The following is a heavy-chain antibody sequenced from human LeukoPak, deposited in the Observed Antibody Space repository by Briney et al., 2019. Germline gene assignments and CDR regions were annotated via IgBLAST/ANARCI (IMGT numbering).Heavy chain of an antibody. J-gene: IGHJ4*02. CDR1: GGSISSSGSY. CDR3: ARERDYGDY. V-gene: IGHV4-39*06. CDR2: IYSSGNA. Sequence: SETLSLTCTVSGGSISSSGSYWGWIRQPPGKGLEWIGNIYSSGNAYYNPSLKSRVAISLDTSKNQFPLKLTSVTASDTAIYYCARERDYGDYWGQGTLVTVSS.